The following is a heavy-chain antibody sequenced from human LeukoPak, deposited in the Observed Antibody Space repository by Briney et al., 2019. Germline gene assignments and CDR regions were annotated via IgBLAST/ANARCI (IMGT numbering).Heavy chain of an antibody. CDR1: GFNFDDYA. D-gene: IGHD3-10*01. V-gene: IGHV3-74*01. CDR3: ARGNYYGQDY. CDR2: INSDGSTT. Sequence: GRSLRLSYAASGFNFDDYAMHWVRQAPGKGLVWISRINSDGSTTSYADSVKGRFTISRDNAKSTLYLQMNSLRAEDTAVYYCARGNYYGQDYWGQGTLVTVSS. J-gene: IGHJ4*02.